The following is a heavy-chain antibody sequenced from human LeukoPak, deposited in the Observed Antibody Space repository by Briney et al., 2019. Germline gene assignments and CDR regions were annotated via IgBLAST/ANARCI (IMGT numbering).Heavy chain of an antibody. CDR2: IYYSGST. CDR1: GGSIGSYY. CDR3: ARDRTPYSSGWYKDAFDI. V-gene: IGHV4-59*12. J-gene: IGHJ3*02. Sequence: SETLSLTCTVSGGSIGSYYWSWIRQPPGKGLEWIGYIYYSGSTNYNPSLKSRVTISVDTSKNQFSLKLSSVTAADTAVYYCARDRTPYSSGWYKDAFDIWGQGTMVTVSS. D-gene: IGHD6-19*01.